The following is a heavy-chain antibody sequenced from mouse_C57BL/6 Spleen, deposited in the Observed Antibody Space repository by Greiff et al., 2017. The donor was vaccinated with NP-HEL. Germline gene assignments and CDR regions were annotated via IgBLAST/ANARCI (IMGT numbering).Heavy chain of an antibody. CDR3: ARKGYAWFAY. J-gene: IGHJ3*01. V-gene: IGHV5-9*01. CDR1: GFTFSSYT. Sequence: EVKLVESGGGLVKPGGSLKLSCAASGFTFSSYTMSWVRQTPEKRLEWVATISGGGGNTYYPDSVKGRFTISRDNAKNTLYLQMSSLRSEDTALYYCARKGYAWFAYWGQGTLVTVSA. CDR2: ISGGGGNT.